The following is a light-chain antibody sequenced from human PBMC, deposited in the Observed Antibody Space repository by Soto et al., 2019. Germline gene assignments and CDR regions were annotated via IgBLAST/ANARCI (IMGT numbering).Light chain of an antibody. J-gene: IGLJ1*01. CDR1: RSDVGSYNL. V-gene: IGLV2-23*01. CDR2: EAN. Sequence: QSALNQPASVSASPGQSITISCTGTRSDVGSYNLVSWYQHHPGKAPKLIIYEANKRPSGISNRFSGSESGNTASLTISGLQAEDAADYYCCSYASRDTYVFGTGTKLTVL. CDR3: CSYASRDTYV.